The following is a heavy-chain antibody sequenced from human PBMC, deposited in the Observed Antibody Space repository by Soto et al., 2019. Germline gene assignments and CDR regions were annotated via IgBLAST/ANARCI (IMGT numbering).Heavy chain of an antibody. CDR2: ISNDGGKK. Sequence: GGSLRLSCAASGFPFSSYGMHWVRQAPGKGLEWVAVISNDGGKKYYAASVKGRFTISRDNSKNMLYLQMNNLRDEDAAVYYCAKNPGFDPWGQGTLVTVSS. CDR3: AKNPGFDP. J-gene: IGHJ5*02. CDR1: GFPFSSYG. V-gene: IGHV3-30*18.